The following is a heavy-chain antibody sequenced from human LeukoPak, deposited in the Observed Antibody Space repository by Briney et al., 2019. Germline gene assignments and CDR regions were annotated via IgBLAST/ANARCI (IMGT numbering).Heavy chain of an antibody. Sequence: GGSLRLSCAASGLTLSNSGMNWVRQAPGKGLEWVSSIVSSSSYIYYADSVKGRFTISRDNAKNSLYLQMNSLRAEDTALYYCARGLCGGDCYDYWGQGTLVTVSS. CDR2: IVSSSSYI. J-gene: IGHJ4*02. CDR3: ARGLCGGDCYDY. V-gene: IGHV3-21*01. CDR1: GLTLSNSG. D-gene: IGHD2-21*02.